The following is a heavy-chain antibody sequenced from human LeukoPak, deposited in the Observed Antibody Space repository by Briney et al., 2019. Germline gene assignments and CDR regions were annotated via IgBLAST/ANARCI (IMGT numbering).Heavy chain of an antibody. V-gene: IGHV3-23*01. J-gene: IGHJ4*02. Sequence: GGSLRLSCAASGFTFSSYAMSWVRQAPGKGLKWVSAISGSGGSTYYADSVKGRFTISRDNAKNTRYLQMNSLRAEDTAVYYCAKDTTIAVAGTFDYWGQGTLVTVSS. CDR2: ISGSGGST. CDR3: AKDTTIAVAGTFDY. CDR1: GFTFSSYA. D-gene: IGHD6-19*01.